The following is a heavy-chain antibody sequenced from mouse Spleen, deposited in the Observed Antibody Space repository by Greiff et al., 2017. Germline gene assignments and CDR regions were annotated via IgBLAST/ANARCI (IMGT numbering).Heavy chain of an antibody. CDR3: AREDYYGYGFAY. V-gene: IGHV5-6-4*01. J-gene: IGHJ3*01. D-gene: IGHD1-2*01. CDR1: GFTFSSYY. Sequence: EVKLMESGGGLVKLGGSLKLSCAASGFTFSSYYMSWVRQTPEKRLEWVATISSGGGSTYYPDSVKGRFTISRDNAKSTLYLQMSSLNSEDTAVYYCAREDYYGYGFAYWGQGTLVTVSA. CDR2: ISSGGGST.